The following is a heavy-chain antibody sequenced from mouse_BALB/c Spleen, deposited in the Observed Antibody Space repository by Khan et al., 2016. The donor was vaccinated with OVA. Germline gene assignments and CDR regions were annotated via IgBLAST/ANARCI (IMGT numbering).Heavy chain of an antibody. D-gene: IGHD2-4*01. Sequence: QVQLQQSGPELVKPGTLVKISCKASGYTFTAYDINWVKQRPGQGLEWIGWIYPGDGSTKYNENFKGKATLTADTSSNTAYMHLSSLTSEKSAVYFCAREGLRGIAMDYWGQGTSVSVSS. CDR1: GYTFTAYD. CDR2: IYPGDGST. J-gene: IGHJ4*01. CDR3: AREGLRGIAMDY. V-gene: IGHV1S56*01.